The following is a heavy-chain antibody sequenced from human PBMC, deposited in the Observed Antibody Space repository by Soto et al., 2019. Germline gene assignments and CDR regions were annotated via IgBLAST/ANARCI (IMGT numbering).Heavy chain of an antibody. D-gene: IGHD5-18*01. J-gene: IGHJ6*02. V-gene: IGHV1-2*02. Sequence: ASVKVSCKASGYTFTGYYMHWVRQAPGQGLEWMGWINPNSGGTNYAQKFQGRVTMTRDTSISTAYMELSRLRSDDTAVYYCARDRRIQRWNPMGYNYYGMDVWGQGTTVTVSS. CDR1: GYTFTGYY. CDR3: ARDRRIQRWNPMGYNYYGMDV. CDR2: INPNSGGT.